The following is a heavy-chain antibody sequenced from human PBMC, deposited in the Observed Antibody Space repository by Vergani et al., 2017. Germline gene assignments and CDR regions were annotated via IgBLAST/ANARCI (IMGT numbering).Heavy chain of an antibody. D-gene: IGHD6-19*01. CDR2: IIPILGIA. J-gene: IGHJ3*02. Sequence: QVQLVQSGAEVKKPGSSVKVSCKASGGTFSSYTISWVRQAPGQGLEWMGRIIPILGIANYAQKFQGRVTITADKSTSTAYMELSSLRSEDTAVYYCARDREAVAGTKGAFDIWGQGTMVTVSS. CDR1: GGTFSSYT. CDR3: ARDREAVAGTKGAFDI. V-gene: IGHV1-69*08.